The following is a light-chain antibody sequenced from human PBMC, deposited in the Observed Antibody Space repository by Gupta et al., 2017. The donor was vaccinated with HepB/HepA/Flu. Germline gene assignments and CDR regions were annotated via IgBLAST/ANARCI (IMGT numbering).Light chain of an antibody. J-gene: IGKJ5*01. Sequence: DVQMTQSPSSLSASVGDRVTITCRASHSIGNFLTWYQQKPGKAPKLLIYAASSLQSGVPSRFSGSGSGTDFALTISSLQAEDFATYYCQQTYNSPLITFGQGTRLEIK. CDR2: AAS. CDR1: HSIGNF. V-gene: IGKV1-39*01. CDR3: QQTYNSPLIT.